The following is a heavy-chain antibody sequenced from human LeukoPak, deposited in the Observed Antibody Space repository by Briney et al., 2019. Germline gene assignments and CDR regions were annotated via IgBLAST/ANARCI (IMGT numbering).Heavy chain of an antibody. CDR1: GYSFTSYW. D-gene: IGHD6-13*01. CDR3: ARQRRNGGIAASNDAFDI. CDR2: IYPGDSDT. V-gene: IGHV5-51*01. J-gene: IGHJ3*02. Sequence: GESLKISCKGSGYSFTSYWIGWVRQMPGKGLEWMGIIYPGDSDTRYSPSFQGQVTISADKSISTAYLQWSSLKASDTAMYYCARQRRNGGIAASNDAFDIWGQGTMVTVS.